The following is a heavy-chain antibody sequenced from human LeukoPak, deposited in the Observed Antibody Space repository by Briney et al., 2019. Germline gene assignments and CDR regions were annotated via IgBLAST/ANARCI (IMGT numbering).Heavy chain of an antibody. CDR2: INSDGSST. CDR3: ARDRGRYYDSRGFYWGYYFDS. J-gene: IGHJ4*02. D-gene: IGHD3-22*01. Sequence: GGSLRLSCAASGFTFSSYWMHWVRQAPGKGLVWVSRINSDGSSTSYADSVKGRFTISRDNAKNTLYLQMNSLRVDDTAVYYCARDRGRYYDSRGFYWGYYFDSWGQGTLVTVSS. V-gene: IGHV3-74*01. CDR1: GFTFSSYW.